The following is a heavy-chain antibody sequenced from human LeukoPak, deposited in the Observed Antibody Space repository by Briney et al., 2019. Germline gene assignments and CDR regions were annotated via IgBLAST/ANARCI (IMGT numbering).Heavy chain of an antibody. J-gene: IGHJ4*02. V-gene: IGHV4-39*07. CDR1: GGSIRSSSYY. CDR2: IYYSGST. CDR3: ARVPTVTFFDY. D-gene: IGHD4-17*01. Sequence: SETLSLTCTVSGGSIRSSSYYWGWIRQPPGKGLEWIGTIYYSGSTYYNPSLKSRVTISVDTSKNQFSLKLSSVTAADTAVYYCARVPTVTFFDYWGQGTLVTVSS.